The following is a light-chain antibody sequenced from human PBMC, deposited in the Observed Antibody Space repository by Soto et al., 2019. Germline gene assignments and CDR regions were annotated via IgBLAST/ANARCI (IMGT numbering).Light chain of an antibody. CDR2: EVS. Sequence: QSVLTQPPSASGSPGQSVTISCTGTSSDVGGYNSVSWYQQHPGKAPKLIIYEVSKRPSGVPDRFSGSKSGNTASLTVSGLQAEDEGDYYCSAYAGSDNYVFGSGTKLTVL. CDR1: SSDVGGYNS. V-gene: IGLV2-8*01. CDR3: SAYAGSDNYV. J-gene: IGLJ1*01.